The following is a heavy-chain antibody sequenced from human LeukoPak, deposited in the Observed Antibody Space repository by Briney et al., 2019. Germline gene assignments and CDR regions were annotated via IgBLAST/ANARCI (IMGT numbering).Heavy chain of an antibody. Sequence: GGSLRLSCAASGFTFSSYGMHWVRQAPGKGLEWVAVIWYDGSNKYYADSVKGRFTISRDNSKNTLYLQMNSLRAEDTAVYYCARGPKTYYYDSSGYLIYWGRGTLVTVSS. CDR3: ARGPKTYYYDSSGYLIY. CDR2: IWYDGSNK. V-gene: IGHV3-33*01. D-gene: IGHD3-22*01. CDR1: GFTFSSYG. J-gene: IGHJ4*02.